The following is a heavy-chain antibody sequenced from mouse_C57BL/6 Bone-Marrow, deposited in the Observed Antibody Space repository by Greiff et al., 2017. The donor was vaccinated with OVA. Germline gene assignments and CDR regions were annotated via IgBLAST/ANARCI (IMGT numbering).Heavy chain of an antibody. CDR2: IWSGGST. CDR3: ARKTATYGSSPYWYFDV. J-gene: IGHJ1*03. V-gene: IGHV2-2*01. Sequence: VQLQQSGPGLVQPSQSLSITCTVSGFSLTSYGVHWVRQSPGKGLEWLGVIWSGGSTDYNAAFISRLSISKDNSKSQVFFKMNNLQADDTAMYYCARKTATYGSSPYWYFDVWGTGTTVTVSS. CDR1: GFSLTSYG. D-gene: IGHD1-1*01.